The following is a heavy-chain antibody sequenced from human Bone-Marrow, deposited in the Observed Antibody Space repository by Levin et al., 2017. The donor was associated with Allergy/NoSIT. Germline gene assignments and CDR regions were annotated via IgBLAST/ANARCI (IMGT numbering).Heavy chain of an antibody. CDR3: AREGGLVATPFDY. J-gene: IGHJ4*02. CDR2: ISDDGNNE. V-gene: IGHV3-30-3*01. D-gene: IGHD5-12*01. Sequence: PSETLSLTCAASGFTFSSFALHWVRQAPGKGLEWVAVISDDGNNEDYADSVKGRFSISRDNSKNTLYLQMNSLRPEDTAVYYCAREGGLVATPFDYWGQGTLVTVSS. CDR1: GFTFSSFA.